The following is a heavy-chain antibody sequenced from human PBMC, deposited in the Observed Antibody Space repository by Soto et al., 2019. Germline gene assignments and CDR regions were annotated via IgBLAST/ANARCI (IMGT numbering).Heavy chain of an antibody. CDR2: IKQDGSEK. D-gene: IGHD5-18*01. V-gene: IGHV3-7*01. CDR3: ARDARSGYTYGY. Sequence: GGSLRLSCAGSGFTFSTYWMTWVRQAPGKGLEWVANIKQDGSEKYYVDSVKGRFTFSRDNAKNSLYLQMKSLGVEDTAVYYCARDARSGYTYGYWGQGTLVTVSS. J-gene: IGHJ4*02. CDR1: GFTFSTYW.